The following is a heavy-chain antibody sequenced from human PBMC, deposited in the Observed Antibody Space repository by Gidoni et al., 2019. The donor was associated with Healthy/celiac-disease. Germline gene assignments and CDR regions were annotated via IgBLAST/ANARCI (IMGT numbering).Heavy chain of an antibody. J-gene: IGHJ3*02. D-gene: IGHD6-6*01. CDR1: GFTFSSYD. CDR2: IGTAGDT. Sequence: EVQLVESGGGLVQPGGSLRISGAASGFTFSSYDMHWVRHATGKGLEWVSSIGTAGDTYYPGSVKGRFTISRENAKNSLYLQMNSLRAGDTAVYYCARSIAALQDAFDIWGQGTMVTVSS. V-gene: IGHV3-13*01. CDR3: ARSIAALQDAFDI.